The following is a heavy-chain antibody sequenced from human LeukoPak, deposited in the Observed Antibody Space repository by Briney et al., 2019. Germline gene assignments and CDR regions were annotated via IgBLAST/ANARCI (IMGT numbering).Heavy chain of an antibody. D-gene: IGHD4-17*01. J-gene: IGHJ4*02. V-gene: IGHV1-24*01. CDR3: ATVRHTVTHTSFDY. CDR2: FDREDGET. Sequence: ASVKVSRKVSGYTLTELFMHRVRQAPGKGVAWVGGFDREDGETSYAQKYQGRVTMTEVTSTDTAYMERSSLRSEDRAVYYCATVRHTVTHTSFDYWGQGTLVTVSS. CDR1: GYTLTELF.